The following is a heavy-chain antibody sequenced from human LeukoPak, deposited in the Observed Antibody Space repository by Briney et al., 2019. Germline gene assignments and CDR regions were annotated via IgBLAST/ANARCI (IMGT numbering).Heavy chain of an antibody. Sequence: GGSLRLSCAASGFTFSSYSMNWVRQAPGKGLEWVSSISSSSSYIYYADSVKGRFTISRDNARNSLYLQMNSLRAEDTAVYYCARDRIHGAFGYWGQGTLVTVSS. CDR1: GFTFSSYS. CDR3: ARDRIHGAFGY. D-gene: IGHD3-16*01. V-gene: IGHV3-21*01. CDR2: ISSSSSYI. J-gene: IGHJ4*02.